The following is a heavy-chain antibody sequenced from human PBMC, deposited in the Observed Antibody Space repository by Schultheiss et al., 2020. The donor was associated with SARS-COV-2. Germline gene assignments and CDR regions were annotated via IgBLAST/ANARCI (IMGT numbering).Heavy chain of an antibody. CDR2: IYYSGST. J-gene: IGHJ2*01. Sequence: SQTLSLTCTVSGGSISSYYWSWIRQPPGKGLEWIGYIYYSGSTYYNPSLKSRVTISVDTSKNQFSLKLNSVTAADTAVYYCARRVGCSSTSCYIRYWYFDLWGRGTLVTVSS. CDR3: ARRVGCSSTSCYIRYWYFDL. D-gene: IGHD2-2*02. V-gene: IGHV4-59*08. CDR1: GGSISSYY.